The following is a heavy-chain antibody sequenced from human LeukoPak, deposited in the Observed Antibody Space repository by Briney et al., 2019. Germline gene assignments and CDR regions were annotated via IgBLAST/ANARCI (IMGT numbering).Heavy chain of an antibody. CDR3: AREGTLSSSPHWFDP. J-gene: IGHJ5*02. D-gene: IGHD6-13*01. Sequence: ASVEVSCKASGYTFTGHFMHWVRQVPGQGLEWMGWITPNDGGTNFAQRFQGRVTMTRDTSISTAYLELSSLRSDDTAVYYCAREGTLSSSPHWFDPWGQGTLVTVSS. CDR1: GYTFTGHF. V-gene: IGHV1-2*02. CDR2: ITPNDGGT.